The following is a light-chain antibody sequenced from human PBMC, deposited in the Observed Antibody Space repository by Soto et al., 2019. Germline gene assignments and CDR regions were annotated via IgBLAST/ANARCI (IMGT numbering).Light chain of an antibody. Sequence: EIQMTQSPSSLSASVGDRVTITCRASQDIRIALGWYQQKPGKAPKRLIYSASSLQSGVPSRFSGSGSGTEFTLTINSLQPEDFATYYCLQHNSYPLTFGQGTKVAIK. J-gene: IGKJ1*01. CDR1: QDIRIA. CDR2: SAS. V-gene: IGKV1-17*01. CDR3: LQHNSYPLT.